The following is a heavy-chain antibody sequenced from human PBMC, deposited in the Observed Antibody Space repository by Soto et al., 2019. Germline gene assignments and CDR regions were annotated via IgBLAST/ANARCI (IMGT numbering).Heavy chain of an antibody. D-gene: IGHD5-18*01. J-gene: IGHJ4*02. CDR1: GFSLSTSGVG. CDR2: IYWDDDK. Sequence: QITLKESGPTLVKPTQTLTLTCTFSGFSLSTSGVGVGWIRQPPGKALEWLALIYWDDDKRYSPSLQRMLTLIKDTSKIQVVVKMTNREPVDTATYYCAHGNRVRGYSYGYRSLYFDYWGQGTLLTVSS. V-gene: IGHV2-5*02. CDR3: AHGNRVRGYSYGYRSLYFDY.